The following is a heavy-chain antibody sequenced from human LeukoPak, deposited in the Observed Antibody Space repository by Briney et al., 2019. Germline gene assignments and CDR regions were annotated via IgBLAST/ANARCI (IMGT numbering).Heavy chain of an antibody. V-gene: IGHV4-34*01. CDR3: SSHVSAAAGGR. CDR2: IHHSGTT. CDR1: GGSVRDSY. Sequence: SETLSLTCTVSGGSVRDSYWSWIRQPPGKGLEWIAEIHHSGTTKYNPSLKSRVTISMDTFNNQFSLKLNSVTAADTAVYYCSSHVSAAAGGRWGPGTLVTISS. J-gene: IGHJ4*02. D-gene: IGHD6-13*01.